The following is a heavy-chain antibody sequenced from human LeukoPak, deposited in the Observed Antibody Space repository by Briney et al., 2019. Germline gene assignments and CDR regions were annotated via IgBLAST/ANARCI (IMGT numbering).Heavy chain of an antibody. CDR2: TYYRSQWYS. D-gene: IGHD6-19*01. CDR1: GDSVSSNNAA. V-gene: IGHV6-1*01. CDR3: ARAGTSSDWYGNCFDS. Sequence: SQTLSLTCVISGDSVSSNNAAWNWIRQSPSRGLEWLGRTYYRSQWYSDYAESVKSRMTIKPDTSTNQVSLQVNSVTPEDTAVYYCARAGTSSDWYGNCFDSWGQGTLVTVSS. J-gene: IGHJ5*01.